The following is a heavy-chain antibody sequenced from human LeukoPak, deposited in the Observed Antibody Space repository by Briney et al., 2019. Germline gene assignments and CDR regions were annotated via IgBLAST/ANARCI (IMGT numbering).Heavy chain of an antibody. CDR1: GGSISSYY. D-gene: IGHD2-2*01. V-gene: IGHV4-59*08. CDR2: IYYSGSP. J-gene: IGHJ6*02. Sequence: PSETLSLTCTVSGGSISSYYWSWIRQPPGKGLEWIGYIYYSGSPDYNPSLKSRVTISVDTSKNQFSLKLSSVTAADTAVYYCARMTTSAYYFGMDVWGQGTTVTVSS. CDR3: ARMTTSAYYFGMDV.